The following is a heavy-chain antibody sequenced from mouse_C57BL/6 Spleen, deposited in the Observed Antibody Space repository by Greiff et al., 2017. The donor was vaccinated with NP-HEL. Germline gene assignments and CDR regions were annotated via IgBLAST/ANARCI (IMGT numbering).Heavy chain of an antibody. D-gene: IGHD1-1*01. Sequence: QVQLKESGAELVRPGTSVKVSCKASGYAFTNYLIEWVKQRPGQGLEWIGVINPGSGGTNYNEQFKGKATLTADKSSSTAYMQLSSLTSEDSAVYFCARKDYGSSYEGWFAYWGQGTLVTVSA. J-gene: IGHJ3*01. V-gene: IGHV1-54*01. CDR3: ARKDYGSSYEGWFAY. CDR2: INPGSGGT. CDR1: GYAFTNYL.